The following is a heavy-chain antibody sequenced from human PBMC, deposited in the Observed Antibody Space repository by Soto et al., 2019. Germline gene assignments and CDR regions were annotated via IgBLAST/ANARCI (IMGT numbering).Heavy chain of an antibody. V-gene: IGHV1-69*01. J-gene: IGHJ6*02. CDR3: ARWGHSSSWYGGDYYYGMDV. D-gene: IGHD6-13*01. CDR2: IIPIFGTA. Sequence: QVQLVQSGAEVKKPGSSVKVSCKASGGTFSSYAISWVRQAPGQGLEWMGGIIPIFGTANYAQKFQGRVTITADESTNTAYMELSSLRSEDTAVYYCARWGHSSSWYGGDYYYGMDVWGQGTTVTVSS. CDR1: GGTFSSYA.